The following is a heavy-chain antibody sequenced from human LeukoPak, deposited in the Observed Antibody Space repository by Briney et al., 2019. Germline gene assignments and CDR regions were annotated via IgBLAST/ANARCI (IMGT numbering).Heavy chain of an antibody. J-gene: IGHJ5*02. CDR1: GGTFSSYA. Sequence: SVKVSCKASGGTFSSYAISWVRQAPGQGLEWMGRIIPILGIANYAQKLQGRVTMTTDTSTSTAYMELRSLRSDDTAVYYCARDLTRWHYGSGYPWGQGTLVTVSS. CDR2: IIPILGIA. CDR3: ARDLTRWHYGSGYP. D-gene: IGHD3-10*01. V-gene: IGHV1-69*04.